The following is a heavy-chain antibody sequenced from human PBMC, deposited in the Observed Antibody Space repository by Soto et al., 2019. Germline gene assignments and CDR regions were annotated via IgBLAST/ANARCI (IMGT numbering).Heavy chain of an antibody. CDR2: IKEDGSEI. CDR1: GFTFSTHW. J-gene: IGHJ3*02. V-gene: IGHV3-7*04. CDR3: ARGVYAFDI. Sequence: EVQLLESGGGLVQPGGSLRLSCAASGFTFSTHWMSWVRQAPGKGLEWVANIKEDGSEIYYVVSVKGRFIISRDNAKTSLYLQMNSLRAEDTAVYYCARGVYAFDIWGQGTMVTVSS.